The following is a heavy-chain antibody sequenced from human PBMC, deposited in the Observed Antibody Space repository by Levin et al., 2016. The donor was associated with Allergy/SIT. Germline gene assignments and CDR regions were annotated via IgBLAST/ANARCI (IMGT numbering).Heavy chain of an antibody. Sequence: GGSLRLSCAASGFTFSSYSMNWIRQAPGKGLEWVSSISSDNRFIFYRDSVKGRFTISRDDAKNSLFLQMNSLRAEDTAVYYCARDEAAGWEFNYWGQGTLVIVSS. CDR3: ARDEAAGWEFNY. J-gene: IGHJ4*02. V-gene: IGHV3-21*01. CDR1: GFTFSSYS. D-gene: IGHD6-19*01. CDR2: ISSDNRFI.